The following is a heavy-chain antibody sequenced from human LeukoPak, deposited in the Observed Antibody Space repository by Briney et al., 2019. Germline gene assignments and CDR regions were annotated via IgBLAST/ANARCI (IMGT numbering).Heavy chain of an antibody. CDR3: AKTSGGGFDY. Sequence: PGGSLRLSCAASGLTFSSYAMSWVRQAPGKGLEWVSVTYSGGSTYYADSVKGRFTISRDNSKNTLYLQMNSLRAEDTAVYYCAKTSGGGFDYWGQGTLVTVSS. V-gene: IGHV3-23*03. CDR1: GLTFSSYA. D-gene: IGHD3-10*01. J-gene: IGHJ4*02. CDR2: TYSGGST.